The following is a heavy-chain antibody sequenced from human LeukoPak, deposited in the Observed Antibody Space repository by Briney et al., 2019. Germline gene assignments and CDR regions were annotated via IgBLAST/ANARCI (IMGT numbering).Heavy chain of an antibody. CDR1: GGSISSSSYY. CDR3: ARETSQKGAHYMDV. J-gene: IGHJ6*03. V-gene: IGHV4-39*07. CDR2: IYYSGST. Sequence: SETLSLTCTASGGSISSSSYYWGWIRQPPGKGLEWIGSIYYSGSTYYNPSLKSRVTISVDTSKNQFSLKLSSVTAADTAVYYCARETSQKGAHYMDVWGKGTTVTISS. D-gene: IGHD3-16*01.